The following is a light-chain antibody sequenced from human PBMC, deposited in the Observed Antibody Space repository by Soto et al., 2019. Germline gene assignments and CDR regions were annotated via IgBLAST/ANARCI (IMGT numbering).Light chain of an antibody. CDR1: QSVSSSY. V-gene: IGKV3-20*01. Sequence: EIVLTQSPGTLSLSPGQRPTLSCRASQSVSSSYLACYQQKPGQAPRLLIYVASSRATGTPDRFSGSGSGTDFTLTISSLEPEDFAGYYCQQYGSSQTFGQGTKVEV. J-gene: IGKJ1*01. CDR3: QQYGSSQT. CDR2: VAS.